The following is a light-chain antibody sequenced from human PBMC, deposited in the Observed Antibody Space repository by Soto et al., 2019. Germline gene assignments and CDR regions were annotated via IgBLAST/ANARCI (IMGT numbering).Light chain of an antibody. J-gene: IGLJ1*01. V-gene: IGLV2-14*01. CDR3: SSYTDSSNYV. CDR1: SSDLAIYNY. Sequence: QSVLTQPASVSGSPGQSITISCTGPSSDLAIYNYVSWYQQQPGKAPQLMIYQVTNRPSGVSNRFSGSRSGNTASLTISGLQAEDEADYYCSSYTDSSNYVFGTGTKVTVL. CDR2: QVT.